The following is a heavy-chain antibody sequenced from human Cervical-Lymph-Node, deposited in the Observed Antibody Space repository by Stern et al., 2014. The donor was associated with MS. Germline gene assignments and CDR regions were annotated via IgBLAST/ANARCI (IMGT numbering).Heavy chain of an antibody. CDR1: GYTFTDYN. CDR2: ISPDGGRT. J-gene: IGHJ4*02. CDR3: ARVAQTVGAAY. D-gene: IGHD1-26*01. Sequence: QLVQSGAEVKEPGASVKVSCTASGYTFTDYNIQWVRQAPGPGLEWMGMISPDGGRTAYAPKFRGRVTMTRDKSTATVYMELNSLRSEDTAVYFCARVAQTVGAAYWGQGTLVTVSS. V-gene: IGHV1-46*01.